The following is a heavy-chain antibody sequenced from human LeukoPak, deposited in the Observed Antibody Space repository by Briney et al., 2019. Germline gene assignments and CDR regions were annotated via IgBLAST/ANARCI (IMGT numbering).Heavy chain of an antibody. J-gene: IGHJ4*02. V-gene: IGHV4-4*07. D-gene: IGHD1-26*01. Sequence: PSETLSLTCTVSGGSISSYYWSWIRQPAGKGLEWIGRMYTSGRTDYNPSLKSRVTMSVDTSKNQFSLKPSSVTAADTAVYYCARFNSGSYQHYFDYWGQGTLVTVSS. CDR3: ARFNSGSYQHYFDY. CDR1: GGSISSYY. CDR2: MYTSGRT.